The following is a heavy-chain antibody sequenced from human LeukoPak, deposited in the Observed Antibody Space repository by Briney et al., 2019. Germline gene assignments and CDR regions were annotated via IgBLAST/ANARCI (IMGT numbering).Heavy chain of an antibody. CDR1: GFTFDTYS. CDR3: ARDPSFSRGFNFVLSS. Sequence: GGSLRLSCSASGFTFDTYSFHWVRQSPGKGLDWVALISHDGRRKYYADAVKGRFTISRDDSKNTLSLQMNSLRAEDSSTYYCARDPSFSRGFNFVLSSWGQGTPVTVSS. V-gene: IGHV3-30*04. J-gene: IGHJ5*02. D-gene: IGHD5-12*01. CDR2: ISHDGRRK.